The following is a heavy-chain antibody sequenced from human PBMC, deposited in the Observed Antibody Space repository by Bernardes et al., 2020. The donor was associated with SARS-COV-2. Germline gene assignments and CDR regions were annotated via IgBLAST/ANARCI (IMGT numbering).Heavy chain of an antibody. CDR1: GYSFTPYW. Sequence: GASLKISCKGSGYSFTPYWIGWVRQMPGKGLEWMGIIYPGDSDTKYNPSFQGQVTISADKPISTAYLQWSSLKASDTAIYYCARHVIGGSAGGYYNGMDVWGQGTTVTVSS. J-gene: IGHJ6*02. CDR3: ARHVIGGSAGGYYNGMDV. CDR2: IYPGDSDT. V-gene: IGHV5-51*01. D-gene: IGHD1-26*01.